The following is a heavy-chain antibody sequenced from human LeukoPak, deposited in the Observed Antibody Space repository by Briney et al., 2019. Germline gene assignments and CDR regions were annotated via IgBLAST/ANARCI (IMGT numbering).Heavy chain of an antibody. V-gene: IGHV1-69*04. Sequence: GASVKVSCKASGGTFSSYAISWVRQAPGQGLEWMGRIIPIFGIANYAQKFQGRVTITADKSTSTAYMELSSLRSEDTAVYCCARDPGSAYCGGDCSLGWFDPWGQGTLVTVSS. CDR2: IIPIFGIA. J-gene: IGHJ5*02. CDR1: GGTFSSYA. CDR3: ARDPGSAYCGGDCSLGWFDP. D-gene: IGHD2-21*02.